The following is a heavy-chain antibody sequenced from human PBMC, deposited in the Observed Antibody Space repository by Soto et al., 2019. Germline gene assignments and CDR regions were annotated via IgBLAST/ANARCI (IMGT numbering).Heavy chain of an antibody. CDR3: ARSPFLECN. V-gene: IGHV3-48*03. D-gene: IGHD3-3*02. CDR2: ITSSGSIT. CDR1: GFTFSDYE. J-gene: IGHJ4*02. Sequence: GESLRLSCAVSGFTFSDYEMNWVRQAPGKGLEWISYITSSGSITYYAASVQGRFTISRDNAKNSMYLQMNSLRVEDTAVYYCARSPFLECNWAQGTLVTVSS.